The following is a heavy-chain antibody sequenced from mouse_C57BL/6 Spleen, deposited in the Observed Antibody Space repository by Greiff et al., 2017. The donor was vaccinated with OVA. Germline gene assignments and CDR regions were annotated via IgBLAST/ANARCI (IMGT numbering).Heavy chain of an antibody. D-gene: IGHD2-3*01. Sequence: EVKLEESGGGLVKPGGSLKLSCAASGFTFSDYGMHWVRQAPEKGLEWVAYISSGSSTIYYADTVKGRFTISRDNAKNTLFLQMTSLRSYDTAMYYCARPDICYGYYYWYFDVWGTVTTVTVSS. J-gene: IGHJ1*03. CDR1: GFTFSDYG. CDR2: ISSGSSTI. V-gene: IGHV5-17*01. CDR3: ARPDICYGYYYWYFDV.